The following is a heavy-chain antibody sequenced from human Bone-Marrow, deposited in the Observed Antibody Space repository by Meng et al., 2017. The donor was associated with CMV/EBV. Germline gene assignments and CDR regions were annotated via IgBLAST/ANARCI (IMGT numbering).Heavy chain of an antibody. D-gene: IGHD3-10*01. Sequence: GGSLRLSCAASGFTFSHYAMHWVRQAPGKGLEWVALISFDGDNKYYADSVKGRFTISRDKSKNTLYLQLSSLRAEDTALYYCARDHTISPHFDYWGQGTRVTGYS. V-gene: IGHV3-33*01. CDR3: ARDHTISPHFDY. J-gene: IGHJ4*02. CDR1: GFTFSHYA. CDR2: ISFDGDNK.